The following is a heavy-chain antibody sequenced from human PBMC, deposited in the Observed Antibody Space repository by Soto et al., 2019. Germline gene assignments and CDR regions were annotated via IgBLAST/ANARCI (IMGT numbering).Heavy chain of an antibody. V-gene: IGHV1-18*01. CDR2: INTFNGNT. D-gene: IGHD1-26*01. Sequence: AAVNASCKASGYTFASYGVTWVRQAPGQGLEWMGWINTFNGNTPHAQKLQGRVTMTKDTSTSKAYIELWSLRSDDKAVYYCARSGEYGSLYFLDYWGQGTLVTVSS. CDR1: GYTFASYG. CDR3: ARSGEYGSLYFLDY. J-gene: IGHJ4*02.